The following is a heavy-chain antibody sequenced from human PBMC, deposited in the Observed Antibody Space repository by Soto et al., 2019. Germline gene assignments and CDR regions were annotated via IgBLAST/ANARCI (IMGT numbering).Heavy chain of an antibody. Sequence: ASVKVSCKASGYTFTSYDINWVRQATGQGLEWMGWMNPNSGNTGYAQKFQGRVTMTRNTSISTAYMELSSLRSGDTAVYYCARGGSPRTNYGMDVWGQGTTVTVSS. CDR2: MNPNSGNT. D-gene: IGHD4-17*01. CDR1: GYTFTSYD. J-gene: IGHJ6*02. V-gene: IGHV1-8*01. CDR3: ARGGSPRTNYGMDV.